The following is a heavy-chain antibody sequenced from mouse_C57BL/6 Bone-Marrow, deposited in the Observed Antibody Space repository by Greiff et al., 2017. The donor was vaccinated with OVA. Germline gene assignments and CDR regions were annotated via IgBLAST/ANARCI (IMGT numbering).Heavy chain of an antibody. CDR1: GYTFTSYW. D-gene: IGHD2-5*01. V-gene: IGHV1-69*01. CDR3: ASAYYSNYAWFAY. J-gene: IGHJ3*01. CDR2: IDPSDSYT. Sequence: QVQLKQSGAELARPGASVKLSCKASGYTFTSYWMHWVKQRPGQGLEWIGEIDPSDSYTNYNQKFKGKSTLTVDKSSSTAYMQLSSLTSEDSAVYYCASAYYSNYAWFAYWGQGTLVTVSA.